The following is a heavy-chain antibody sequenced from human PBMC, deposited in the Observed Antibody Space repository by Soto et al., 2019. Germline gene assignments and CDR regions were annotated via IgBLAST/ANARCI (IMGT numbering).Heavy chain of an antibody. V-gene: IGHV3-74*01. CDR1: GFSFSDYW. CDR2: VKTDGSII. J-gene: IGHJ2*01. Sequence: EVQLVESGGALVQPGGSLRLSCVASGFSFSDYWMHWVSQAPGKGLVWGSRVKTDGSIITYADSVKGRFTISRDNAKNTMYLQMNTLRAVDSAVSYCARVRNAAGYFALWGRCTLFPVSS. CDR3: ARVRNAAGYFAL. D-gene: IGHD6-25*01.